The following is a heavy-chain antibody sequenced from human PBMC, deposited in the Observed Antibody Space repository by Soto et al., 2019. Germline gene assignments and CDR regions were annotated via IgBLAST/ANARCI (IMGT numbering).Heavy chain of an antibody. CDR2: ISGSGGST. J-gene: IGHJ3*02. CDR3: AKVPRATISVAATGAFDI. V-gene: IGHV3-23*01. CDR1: GFTFSSYA. Sequence: GGSLRLSCAASGFTFSSYAMSWVRQAPGKGQEWVSAISGSGGSTYYADSVKGRFTIARDNSKNTLYLQMNSLRAEDTAVYYCAKVPRATISVAATGAFDIWGQGTMVTVSS. D-gene: IGHD6-19*01.